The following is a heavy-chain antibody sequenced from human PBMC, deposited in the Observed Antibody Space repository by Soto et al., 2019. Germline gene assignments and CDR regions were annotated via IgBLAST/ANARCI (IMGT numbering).Heavy chain of an antibody. CDR1: GYTFTSYY. D-gene: IGHD6-19*01. J-gene: IGHJ1*01. CDR3: ARVSSGWLEYFQH. CDR2: INPSGGST. Sequence: QVQLVQSGAEVKKPGASVKVSCKASGYTFTSYYMHWVRQAPGQGLEWMGIINPSGGSTSYAQTFQGRVTMTRDTSTSTVYMELSSLRSEDTAVYYCARVSSGWLEYFQHWGQGTLVTVSS. V-gene: IGHV1-46*03.